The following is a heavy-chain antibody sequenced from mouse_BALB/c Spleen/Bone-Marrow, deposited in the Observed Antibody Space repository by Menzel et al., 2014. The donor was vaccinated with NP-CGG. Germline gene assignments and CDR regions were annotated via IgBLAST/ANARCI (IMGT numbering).Heavy chain of an antibody. J-gene: IGHJ2*01. CDR3: TSDYDDY. D-gene: IGHD2-4*01. Sequence: DVKLQESGTVLARPGASVKMSCKASGYTFTSYWMHWVKQRPGQDLEWIGAIYPGNSDTSYNQKFKGKAKLTAVTSTSTAYMELSSLTNEDSAVCYFTSDYDDYWGQGTTLTVSS. CDR2: IYPGNSDT. CDR1: GYTFTSYW. V-gene: IGHV1-5*01.